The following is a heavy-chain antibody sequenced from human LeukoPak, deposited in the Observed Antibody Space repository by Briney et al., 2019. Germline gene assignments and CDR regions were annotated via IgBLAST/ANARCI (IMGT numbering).Heavy chain of an antibody. CDR1: GDSVSSNNAA. V-gene: IGHV6-1*01. J-gene: IGHJ4*02. D-gene: IGHD3-22*01. CDR3: ARGGLDVAHDSSGYYYVAY. CDR2: TYYRSKWYN. Sequence: SQTLSLTCAISGDSVSSNNAAWNWIRQSPSRGLEWLGRTYYRSKWYNDYAISVKGRITINPDTSKNQFSLKLSSVTAADTAVYYCARGGLDVAHDSSGYYYVAYWGQGTLVTVSS.